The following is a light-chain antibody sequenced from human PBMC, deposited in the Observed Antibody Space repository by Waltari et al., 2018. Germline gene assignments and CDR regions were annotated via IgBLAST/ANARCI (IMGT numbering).Light chain of an antibody. Sequence: QSALTQPASVSGSPGQSITISCTGSNSTIGTYSLVSWFQHRPGKAPNLIIYEVSPRPSGVSVRFSGSKSGNTASLTISGLQAEDEADYYCCSYAGSVPYVFGTGTTVTVL. V-gene: IGLV2-23*02. CDR1: NSTIGTYSL. CDR3: CSYAGSVPYV. CDR2: EVS. J-gene: IGLJ1*01.